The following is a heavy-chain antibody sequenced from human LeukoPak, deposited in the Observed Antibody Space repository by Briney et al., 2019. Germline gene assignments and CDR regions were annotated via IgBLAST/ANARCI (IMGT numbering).Heavy chain of an antibody. CDR3: ARPGRQDAYNGHYWYFDL. CDR1: GGSISGHY. CDR2: VSYSGRT. Sequence: SETLSLTCTVSGGSISGHYWSWIRQPPGKGLEWIGCVSYSGRTHYSSALKSRVTISVDTSKNQFSLNLRSVTAADTAVYYCARPGRQDAYNGHYWYFDLWGRGTLVTVSS. V-gene: IGHV4-59*11. J-gene: IGHJ2*01. D-gene: IGHD5-24*01.